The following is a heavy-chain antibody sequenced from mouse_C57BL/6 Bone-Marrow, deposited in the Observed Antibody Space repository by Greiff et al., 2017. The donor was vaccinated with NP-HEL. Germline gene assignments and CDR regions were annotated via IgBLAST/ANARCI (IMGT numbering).Heavy chain of an antibody. J-gene: IGHJ2*01. Sequence: QVQLQQPGAELVKPGASVKLSCKASGYTFTSYWMQWVKQRPGQGLEWIGEIDPSDSYPNYNQKFKGKATLTVDTSSSTAYMQLSSLTSEDSAVYYCARGLLWLRRSYWGQGTTLTVSS. D-gene: IGHD2-2*01. CDR2: IDPSDSYP. V-gene: IGHV1-50*01. CDR1: GYTFTSYW. CDR3: ARGLLWLRRSY.